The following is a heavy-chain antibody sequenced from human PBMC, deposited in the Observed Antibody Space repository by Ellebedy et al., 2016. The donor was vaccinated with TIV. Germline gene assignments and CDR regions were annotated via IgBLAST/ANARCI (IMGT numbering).Heavy chain of an antibody. J-gene: IGHJ5*02. V-gene: IGHV4-59*12. CDR2: IYYSGST. Sequence: SETLSLXXTVSGGSISSYYWSWIRQPPGKGLEWIGYIYYSGSTNYNPSLKSRVTISVDTSKNQFSLKLSSVTAADTAVYYCARGGVGNWNDGWFNPWGQGTLVTVSS. CDR3: ARGGVGNWNDGWFNP. CDR1: GGSISSYY. D-gene: IGHD1-1*01.